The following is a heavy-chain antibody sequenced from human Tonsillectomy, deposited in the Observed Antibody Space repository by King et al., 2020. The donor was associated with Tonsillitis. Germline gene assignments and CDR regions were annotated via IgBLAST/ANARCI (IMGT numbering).Heavy chain of an antibody. Sequence: VQLAESGGGVVQPGGSLRLSCAASGFTFDDYAMHWVRQAPGKGLEWVSLICGDGDSTYYADSVKGRFTISRDNSKNSVYLQMNSLRTEDTALYYCAKAYDYYDSTGYYWNWYFDLWGRGTLVTVSS. CDR2: ICGDGDST. J-gene: IGHJ2*01. CDR1: GFTFDDYA. CDR3: AKAYDYYDSTGYYWNWYFDL. D-gene: IGHD3-22*01. V-gene: IGHV3-43*02.